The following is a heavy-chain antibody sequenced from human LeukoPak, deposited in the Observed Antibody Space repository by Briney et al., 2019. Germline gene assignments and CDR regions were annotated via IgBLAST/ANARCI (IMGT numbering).Heavy chain of an antibody. J-gene: IGHJ4*02. CDR2: MTLDSGRI. Sequence: GGSLRLSCEASGFTFDKYGMHWVRQVPGKGLEWVSGMTLDSGRIGYADSVKGRFTISRDKAKNSVFLQMNNVRTEDTALYYCVKDMEPGGSGHWGPGTLVTVSS. D-gene: IGHD1-26*01. CDR3: VKDMEPGGSGH. V-gene: IGHV3-9*01. CDR1: GFTFDKYG.